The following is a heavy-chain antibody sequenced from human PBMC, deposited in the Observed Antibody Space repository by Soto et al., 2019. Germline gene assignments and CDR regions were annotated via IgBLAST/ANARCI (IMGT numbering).Heavy chain of an antibody. V-gene: IGHV4-31*03. CDR3: ARGVIVVVPAAMGGDAFDI. Sequence: QVQLQESGPGLVKPSQTLFLTCTVSGGSISSGGYYWSWIRQHPGKGLEWIGYIYYSGSTYYNPSLKSRVTISVDTSKNQFSLKLSSVTAADTAVYYCARGVIVVVPAAMGGDAFDIWGQGTMVTVSS. CDR2: IYYSGST. D-gene: IGHD2-2*01. J-gene: IGHJ3*02. CDR1: GGSISSGGYY.